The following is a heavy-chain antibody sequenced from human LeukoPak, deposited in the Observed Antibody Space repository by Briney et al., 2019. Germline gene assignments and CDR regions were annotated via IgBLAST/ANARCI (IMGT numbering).Heavy chain of an antibody. D-gene: IGHD2-2*01. CDR1: GGTFSSYA. J-gene: IGHJ6*02. Sequence: SVKVSCKASGGTFSSYAISWVRQAPGQGLEWMGRIIPILGIANYAQKIPGRVTIAADKSTSTAYMELSSLRSEDTAVYYCARGSGYCSSTSCLWDYYYYYGMDVWGQGTTVTVSS. V-gene: IGHV1-69*04. CDR2: IIPILGIA. CDR3: ARGSGYCSSTSCLWDYYYYYGMDV.